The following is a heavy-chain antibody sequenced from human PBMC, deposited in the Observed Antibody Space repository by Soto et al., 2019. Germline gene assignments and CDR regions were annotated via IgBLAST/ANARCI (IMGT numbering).Heavy chain of an antibody. Sequence: APVKGSRKASGCSFISYDINLVRQAPGRGIEWMGWVNPKSANKAYEKKFQGRVTMTRNTSINTAYMELSSLRSEDTAVYYCPKGNTLGVYHAMEFWGQGTTVTVSS. CDR2: VNPKSANK. J-gene: IGHJ6*02. V-gene: IGHV1-8*01. CDR3: PKGNTLGVYHAMEF. CDR1: GCSFISYD.